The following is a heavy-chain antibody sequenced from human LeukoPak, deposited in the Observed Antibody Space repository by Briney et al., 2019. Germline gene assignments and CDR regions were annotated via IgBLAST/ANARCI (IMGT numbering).Heavy chain of an antibody. J-gene: IGHJ6*02. CDR3: ARGTRGMATIRWAHYYYGMDV. V-gene: IGHV6-1*01. CDR2: TYYKSEWYN. Sequence: SQTLSLTCAISGDSISRNTITWNWIRQSPSRGLEWLGRTYYKSEWYNDYAVSVKSRIIINPDTSKNQFSLQLSSVTPEDTAMYYCARGTRGMATIRWAHYYYGMDVWGQGTTVTVSS. CDR1: GDSISRNTIT. D-gene: IGHD5-24*01.